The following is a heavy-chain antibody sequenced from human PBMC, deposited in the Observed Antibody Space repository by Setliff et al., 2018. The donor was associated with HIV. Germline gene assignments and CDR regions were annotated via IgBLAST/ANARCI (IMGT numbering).Heavy chain of an antibody. CDR1: GLTFSNYW. Sequence: GESLKISCVASGLTFSNYWMHWVRQAPGKGLVWVSRIDSGAVTYADSVKGRFTISRDNARNSLYLQLNSLRAEDTAVYYCARDRGGSYTPLDFWGQGTLVTVSS. J-gene: IGHJ4*02. CDR2: IDSGAV. CDR3: ARDRGGSYTPLDF. D-gene: IGHD1-26*01. V-gene: IGHV3-74*01.